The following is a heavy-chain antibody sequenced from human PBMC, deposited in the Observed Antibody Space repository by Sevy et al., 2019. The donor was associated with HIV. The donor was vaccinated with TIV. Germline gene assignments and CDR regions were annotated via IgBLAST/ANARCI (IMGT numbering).Heavy chain of an antibody. Sequence: GGSLRLSCTASGFSFSSYAMSWVRQAPGKGLEWVPTIIGSGVRTYSADSVKGRFTISRDNSKNTLYLQMTSLRAEDTAVYYCAKDFHDYGDFYFDYWGRGTLVTVSS. CDR2: IIGSGVRT. D-gene: IGHD4-17*01. J-gene: IGHJ4*02. CDR1: GFSFSSYA. V-gene: IGHV3-23*01. CDR3: AKDFHDYGDFYFDY.